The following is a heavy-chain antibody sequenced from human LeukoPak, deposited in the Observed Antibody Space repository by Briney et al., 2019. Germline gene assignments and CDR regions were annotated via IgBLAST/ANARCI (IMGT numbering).Heavy chain of an antibody. V-gene: IGHV1-46*01. CDR2: INPSGGST. CDR1: GYTFTSYY. D-gene: IGHD3-22*01. J-gene: IGHJ3*02. CDR3: ARDPLTSYDSSGYYYSDAFDI. Sequence: ASVKVSCKASGYTFTSYYMHWVRQAPGQGLEWMGIINPSGGSTSYAQKFQGRVTMTRDTSTSTVYMELRSLRSEDTAVYYCARDPLTSYDSSGYYYSDAFDIWGQGTMVTVSS.